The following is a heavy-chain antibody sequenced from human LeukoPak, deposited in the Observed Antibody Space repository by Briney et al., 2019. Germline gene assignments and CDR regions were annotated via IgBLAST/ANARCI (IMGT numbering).Heavy chain of an antibody. CDR2: IIPIFGTA. J-gene: IGHJ4*02. V-gene: IGHV1-69*05. Sequence: SVKVSCKASGGTFSSYAISWVRQAPGQGLEWMGGIIPIFGTANYAQKFQGRVTITTDESTSTAYMELSSLRSEDTAVYYCAVTMVRGVITRYYFDYWGPGTLVTVSS. CDR1: GGTFSSYA. D-gene: IGHD3-10*01. CDR3: AVTMVRGVITRYYFDY.